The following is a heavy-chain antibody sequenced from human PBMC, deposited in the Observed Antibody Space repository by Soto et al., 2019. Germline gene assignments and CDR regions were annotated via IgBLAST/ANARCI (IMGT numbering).Heavy chain of an antibody. CDR2: ISSSSSYI. CDR3: ARENYYDSSGLFGFDAFDI. J-gene: IGHJ3*02. CDR1: GFTFSSYS. V-gene: IGHV3-21*01. Sequence: EVQLVESGGGLVKPGGSLRLSCAASGFTFSSYSMNWVRQAPGKGLEWVSSISSSSSYIYYADSVKGRFTISRDNAKNSLYLQMNSLRAEDTAVYYCARENYYDSSGLFGFDAFDIWGQGTMVTVSS. D-gene: IGHD3-22*01.